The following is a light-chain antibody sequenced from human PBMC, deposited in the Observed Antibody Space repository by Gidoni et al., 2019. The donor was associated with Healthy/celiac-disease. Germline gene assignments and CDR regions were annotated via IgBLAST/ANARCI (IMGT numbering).Light chain of an antibody. CDR2: GAS. CDR1: QSVSSN. CDR3: QQYNNWPPVYT. V-gene: IGKV3-15*01. Sequence: VMTQSPATLSVSPGARATLSCRASQSVSSNLAWYQQKPGQAPRRLIYGASTRATGIPARFSGSGSGTEFTINISSMQSEDYAVYYCQQYNNWPPVYTFGQGTKLEIK. J-gene: IGKJ2*01.